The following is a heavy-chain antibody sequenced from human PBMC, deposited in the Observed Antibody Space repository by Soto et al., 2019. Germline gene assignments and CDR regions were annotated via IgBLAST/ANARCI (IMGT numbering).Heavy chain of an antibody. D-gene: IGHD2-21*02. CDR1: GFTFNSLS. Sequence: QVQLVESGGGMVQPGTSLRLSCTASGFTFNSLSLQWVRQGPDKGLEWVAVISFDGRVTYYADFVKGRFTVSRDNSKNTIYLQVNSLRAEDTAVYYCAREPSGDSQYFDYWGQATLVTVSS. V-gene: IGHV3-30*04. J-gene: IGHJ4*02. CDR3: AREPSGDSQYFDY. CDR2: ISFDGRVT.